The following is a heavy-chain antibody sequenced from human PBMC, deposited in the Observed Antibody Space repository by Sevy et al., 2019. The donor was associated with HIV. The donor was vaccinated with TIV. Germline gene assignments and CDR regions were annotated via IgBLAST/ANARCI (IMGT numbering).Heavy chain of an antibody. CDR3: AKDSELRYFDWLLYDYYMDV. Sequence: GGSLRLSCAASGFTFSSYAMSWVRQAPGKGLEWVSAISGSGGSTYYADSVKGRFTTSRDNSKNKLYLQMNSLRAEDTAVYYCAKDSELRYFDWLLYDYYMDVWGKGTTVTVSS. V-gene: IGHV3-23*01. D-gene: IGHD3-9*01. J-gene: IGHJ6*03. CDR1: GFTFSSYA. CDR2: ISGSGGST.